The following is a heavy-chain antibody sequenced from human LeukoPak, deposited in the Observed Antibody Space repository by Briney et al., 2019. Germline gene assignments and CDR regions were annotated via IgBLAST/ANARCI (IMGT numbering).Heavy chain of an antibody. V-gene: IGHV3-7*01. CDR3: ARDMPRVAFLEWLSSGFDC. D-gene: IGHD3-3*02. Sequence: GGSLRLSCAASGFTFSSYWMTWVRQAPGKGLEWVASIKQDGNEKYYVDSVKGRFTISRDNARNSLYLQMSSLRADDTAVYYCARDMPRVAFLEWLSSGFDCWGQGTLATVSS. CDR1: GFTFSSYW. CDR2: IKQDGNEK. J-gene: IGHJ4*02.